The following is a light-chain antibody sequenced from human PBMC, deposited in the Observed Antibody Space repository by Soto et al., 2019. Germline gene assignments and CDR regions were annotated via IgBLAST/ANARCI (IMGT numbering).Light chain of an antibody. CDR1: QTISSY. CDR2: AAS. CDR3: QQSHGIPYT. Sequence: DIQMTQSPSSLSASVGDRVTITCRASQTISSYLNWYQQKPGKAPKLLIYAASRLQSGVPSRFGGSGSGTDFPLTISSLQPEDFATYYCQQSHGIPYTFGQGTKLEIK. V-gene: IGKV1-39*01. J-gene: IGKJ2*01.